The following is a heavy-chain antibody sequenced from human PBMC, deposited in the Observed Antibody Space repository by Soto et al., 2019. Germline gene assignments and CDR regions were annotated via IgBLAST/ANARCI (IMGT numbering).Heavy chain of an antibody. CDR2: MSRTGDNT. D-gene: IGHD1-26*01. CDR3: AKGWELLFYFDY. J-gene: IGHJ4*02. Sequence: GGSLRLSCAASGFTFSIYAMTWVRQSPGKGLEWVSSMSRTGDNTYYADSVKGRFTISRDNSKNTLYLQMNSLRAEDTAVYYCAKGWELLFYFDYWGQGTLVTVSS. V-gene: IGHV3-23*01. CDR1: GFTFSIYA.